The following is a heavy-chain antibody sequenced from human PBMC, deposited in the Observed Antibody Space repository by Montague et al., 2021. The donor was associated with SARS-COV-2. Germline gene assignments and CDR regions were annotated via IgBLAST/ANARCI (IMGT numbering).Heavy chain of an antibody. D-gene: IGHD1-1*01. J-gene: IGHJ4*02. Sequence: SETLSLTCTVSGGSTSSRIDYWSWIRQPPGKGLEWIGSVYEGGRTYYNPSLKSRVTISVDTSQNRFSLKLRSVTAADTAVYYCGRFRGVSWGADGTGPSDYWGQGTLVTVSS. V-gene: IGHV4-39*01. CDR3: GRFRGVSWGADGTGPSDY. CDR2: VYEGGRT. CDR1: GGSTSSRIDY.